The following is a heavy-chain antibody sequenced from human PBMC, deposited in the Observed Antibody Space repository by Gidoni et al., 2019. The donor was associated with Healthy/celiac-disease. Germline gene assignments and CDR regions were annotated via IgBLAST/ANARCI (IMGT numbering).Heavy chain of an antibody. V-gene: IGHV3-15*07. Sequence: EVQLVESGGGWVKPGGSLRLAWAAAGCTFSNAWMNWVRQAPGKGREWVGRIKSKTDGVTTDSAAPVTGRFPISRDDSNTTLYLHMNSLKPEDTAVYYCTTSFGGYSSGWPFDYLGQGTLVTVSS. D-gene: IGHD6-19*01. CDR3: TTSFGGYSSGWPFDY. CDR1: GCTFSNAW. J-gene: IGHJ4*02. CDR2: IKSKTDGVTT.